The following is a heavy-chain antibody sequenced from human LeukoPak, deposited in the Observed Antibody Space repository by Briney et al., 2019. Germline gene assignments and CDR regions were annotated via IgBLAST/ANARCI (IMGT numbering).Heavy chain of an antibody. CDR2: ISAYNGNT. D-gene: IGHD1-1*01. V-gene: IGHV1-18*01. CDR3: ARDFPLQMGVDY. J-gene: IGHJ4*02. Sequence: ASVKVSCKASGYTFTSYGISWVRQAPGQGLEWMGWISAYNGNTNYAQKLQGRVTMTTDTSTSTVYMELSSLRSEDTAVYYCARDFPLQMGVDYWGQGTLVTVSS. CDR1: GYTFTSYG.